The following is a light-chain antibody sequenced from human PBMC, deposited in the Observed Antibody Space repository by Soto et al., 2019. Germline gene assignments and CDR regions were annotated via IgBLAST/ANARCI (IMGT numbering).Light chain of an antibody. V-gene: IGKV1-8*01. Sequence: AIRMTQSPSSLSASTGDRVTITCRASQGISSYLAWYQQKPGKAPKLLIYAASTLQSGVPSRFSGSGSATDFTLTISCLQSEDFATYYCQQYNSYPLAFGQGTKVEIK. CDR1: QGISSY. CDR2: AAS. CDR3: QQYNSYPLA. J-gene: IGKJ1*01.